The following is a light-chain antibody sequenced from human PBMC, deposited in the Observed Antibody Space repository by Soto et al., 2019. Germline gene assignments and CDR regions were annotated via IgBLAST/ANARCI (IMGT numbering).Light chain of an antibody. V-gene: IGLV4-69*01. CDR3: QTWGPYGV. Sequence: QLVLTQSPSASASLGASVKLTCTLSSGHSRYAIAWHQQQPEKGPRYLMKLNSDGSHSKGDGIPDRFSGSSSGAERYLTISSLQSEDEADYYCQTWGPYGVFGGGTKLTVL. CDR2: LNSDGSH. J-gene: IGLJ3*02. CDR1: SGHSRYA.